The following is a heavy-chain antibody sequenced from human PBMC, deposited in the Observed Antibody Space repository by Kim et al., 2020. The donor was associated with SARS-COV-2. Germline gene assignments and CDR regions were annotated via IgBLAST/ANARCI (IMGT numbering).Heavy chain of an antibody. CDR1: GGSISSSSYY. Sequence: SETLSLTCTVSGGSISSSSYYWSWIRQPPGKGLEWIGCIYYSGSTYYNPSLKSRVTISVDTSKNQFSLKLSSVTAADTAVYYCARHVEAGRPLPPSDAFDLWGQGTMVTVSS. CDR2: IYYSGST. D-gene: IGHD6-6*01. V-gene: IGHV4-39*01. CDR3: ARHVEAGRPLPPSDAFDL. J-gene: IGHJ3*01.